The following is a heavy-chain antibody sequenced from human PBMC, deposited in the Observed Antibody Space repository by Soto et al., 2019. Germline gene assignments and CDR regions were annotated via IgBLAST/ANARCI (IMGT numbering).Heavy chain of an antibody. J-gene: IGHJ3*02. Sequence: PGGSLSLSSAASGFPFSSYSMNWVRQAPGKGLEWVSSISSSSSYIYYADSVKGRFTISRDNAKNSLYLQMNSLRAEDTAVYYCARENPDAFDIWGQGTMVTVSS. V-gene: IGHV3-21*01. CDR3: ARENPDAFDI. CDR2: ISSSSSYI. CDR1: GFPFSSYS.